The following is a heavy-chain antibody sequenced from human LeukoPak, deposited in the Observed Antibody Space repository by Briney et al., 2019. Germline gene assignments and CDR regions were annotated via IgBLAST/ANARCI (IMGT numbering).Heavy chain of an antibody. V-gene: IGHV1-2*02. J-gene: IGHJ5*02. D-gene: IGHD3-3*01. CDR3: AREAAIFGFDP. CDR1: GYTFTGYY. Sequence: ASVKVSCKASGYTFTGYYMHWVRQAPGQGLEWMGWINPNRGGTNYAQKFQGRVTMTRDTSISTAYMELSRLRSDDTAVYYCAREAAIFGFDPWGQGTLVTVSS. CDR2: INPNRGGT.